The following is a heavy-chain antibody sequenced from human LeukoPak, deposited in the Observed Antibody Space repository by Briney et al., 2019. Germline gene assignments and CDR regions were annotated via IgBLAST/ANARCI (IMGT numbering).Heavy chain of an antibody. CDR3: AKDTLVVVNRPDEDY. J-gene: IGHJ4*02. V-gene: IGHV3-23*01. Sequence: GGSLRLSCAASGFTFDDYAMHWVRQAPGKGLEWVSAISGSGGSTYYADSVKGRFTISRDNSKNTLYLQMNSLRAEDTAVYYCAKDTLVVVNRPDEDYWGQGTLVTVSS. D-gene: IGHD2-15*01. CDR2: ISGSGGST. CDR1: GFTFDDYA.